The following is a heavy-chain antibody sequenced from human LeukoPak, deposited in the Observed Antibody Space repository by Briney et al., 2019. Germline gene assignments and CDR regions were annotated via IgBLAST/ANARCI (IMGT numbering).Heavy chain of an antibody. CDR2: IYYSGST. CDR3: ARTQKYYYDSSGYYDY. CDR1: GGSISSSSCY. Sequence: LETLSLTWPVSGGSISSSSCYWGWIRQPPGKGLEWIGSIYYSGSTYYNPSLKCRVTISVDTSKNQFSLKLSSVTAADTAVYYCARTQKYYYDSSGYYDYWGQGTLVTVSS. J-gene: IGHJ4*02. D-gene: IGHD3-22*01. V-gene: IGHV4-39*01.